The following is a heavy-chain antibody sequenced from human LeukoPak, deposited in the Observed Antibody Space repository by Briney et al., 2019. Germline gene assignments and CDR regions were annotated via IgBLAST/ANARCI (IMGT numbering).Heavy chain of an antibody. Sequence: PGGSLRLSCAASGFTFSSYGLHAVRQAPGKGLEWVAFIRYDGSNKYYADSVKGRFTISRDNSKNTLYLQMNSLRAEDTAVYYCAKDALACQLLGGWCHPWGQGTLVTVSS. V-gene: IGHV3-30*02. CDR1: GFTFSSYG. J-gene: IGHJ5*02. CDR2: IRYDGSNK. CDR3: AKDALACQLLGGWCHP. D-gene: IGHD2-2*01.